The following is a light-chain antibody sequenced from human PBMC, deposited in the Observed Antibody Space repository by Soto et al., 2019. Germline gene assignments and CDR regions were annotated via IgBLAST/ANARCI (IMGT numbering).Light chain of an antibody. CDR2: DVS. J-gene: IGLJ2*01. CDR1: SSDVGDYNY. V-gene: IGLV2-14*01. Sequence: QSALTQPASVSGSPGQSITISCTGTSSDVGDYNYVSWYQQHPGKAPKLMIYDVSNRPSGVSNRFSGSKSGNTASLTTSGLQAEDEADYYCSSYTSSSTQVFGGGTKLTVL. CDR3: SSYTSSSTQV.